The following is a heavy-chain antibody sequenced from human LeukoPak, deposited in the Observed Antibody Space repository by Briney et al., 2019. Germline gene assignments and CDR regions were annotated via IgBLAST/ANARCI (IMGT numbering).Heavy chain of an antibody. CDR1: GFTFSSYE. CDR3: ARSPGSDRDYCTNGVCYTLLGYGMDV. V-gene: IGHV3-48*03. Sequence: GGSLRLSCAASGFTFSSYEMNWVRQAPGKGLEWVSYISSSGSTIYYADSVKGRFTISRDNAKNSLYLQMNGLRAEDTAVCYCARSPGSDRDYCTNGVCYTLLGYGMDVWGQGTTVTVSS. J-gene: IGHJ6*02. CDR2: ISSSGSTI. D-gene: IGHD2-8*01.